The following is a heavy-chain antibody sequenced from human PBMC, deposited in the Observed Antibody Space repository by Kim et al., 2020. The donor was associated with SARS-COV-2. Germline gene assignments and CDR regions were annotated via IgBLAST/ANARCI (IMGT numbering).Heavy chain of an antibody. D-gene: IGHD6-25*01. J-gene: IGHJ3*02. V-gene: IGHV4-34*01. CDR3: ARDPHGYDAFDI. Sequence: NYNPSLKSRVTISVDTSKNQFSLKLSSVTAADTAVYYCARDPHGYDAFDIWGQGTMVTVSS.